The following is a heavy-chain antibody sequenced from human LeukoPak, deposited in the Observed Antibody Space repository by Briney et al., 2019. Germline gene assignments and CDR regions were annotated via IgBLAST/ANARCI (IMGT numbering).Heavy chain of an antibody. J-gene: IGHJ3*02. V-gene: IGHV4-59*01. Sequence: SETLSLTCTVSGGSISSYYWYWIRQPPGKGLEWIGYIYDSGSTNYNPSLKSRVTISVDTSKNQFSLKLSSVTAADTAVFYCASLTTADAFDIWGQGTMVTVSS. CDR1: GGSISSYY. D-gene: IGHD3-22*01. CDR2: IYDSGST. CDR3: ASLTTADAFDI.